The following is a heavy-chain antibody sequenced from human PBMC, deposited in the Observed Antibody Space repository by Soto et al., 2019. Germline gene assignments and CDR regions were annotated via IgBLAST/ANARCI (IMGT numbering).Heavy chain of an antibody. D-gene: IGHD3-10*01. J-gene: IGHJ3*02. V-gene: IGHV1-18*04. CDR1: GYTFTSYG. Sequence: QVQLVQSGAEVKKPGASVKVSCKASGYTFTSYGISWVRQAPGQGLEWMGWISAYNGNTNYAQKLQGRVTMTTDTAMSTAYMELRSLRSDVTAVYYSARDRGPGGNDAFDMCGQGTIVTVSS. CDR2: ISAYNGNT. CDR3: ARDRGPGGNDAFDM.